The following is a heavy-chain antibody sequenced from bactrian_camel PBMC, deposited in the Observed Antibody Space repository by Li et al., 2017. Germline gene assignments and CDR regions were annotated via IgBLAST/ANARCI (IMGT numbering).Heavy chain of an antibody. CDR3: VAVMPYDCYSGSWPQTVAPRGF. CDR1: GTTVRSHC. CDR2: LDSGGRT. Sequence: VQLVESGGGSVQAGGSLRLSCEVSGTTVRSHCMAWFRQAPGKEREAVATLDSGGRTNYANGVKGRFTISKDNAKNTLYLQMDSLKSEDTALYYCVAVMPYDCYSGSWPQTVAPRGFWGQGTQVTVSS. D-gene: IGHD3*01. J-gene: IGHJ6*01. V-gene: IGHV3S53*01.